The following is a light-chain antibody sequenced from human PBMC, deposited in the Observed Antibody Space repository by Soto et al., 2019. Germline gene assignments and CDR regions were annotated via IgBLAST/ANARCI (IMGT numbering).Light chain of an antibody. CDR1: SSNIGAGYD. V-gene: IGLV1-40*01. Sequence: SVLTQSPSVSGAPGQRVTISCTGSSSNIGAGYDVHWYQHLPGRAPKLLIYGNNNRPSGVPDRFSGSKSGTSASLAITGLQADDEADYYCQSYDSSLSGHVVFGGGTKLTVL. CDR2: GNN. CDR3: QSYDSSLSGHVV. J-gene: IGLJ2*01.